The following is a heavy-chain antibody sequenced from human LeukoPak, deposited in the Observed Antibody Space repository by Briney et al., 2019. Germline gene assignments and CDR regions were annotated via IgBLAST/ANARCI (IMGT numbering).Heavy chain of an antibody. CDR3: ARASSVPGYYYYYMDV. D-gene: IGHD6-19*01. Sequence: ASVKVSCKASGYTFTGYYMHWVRQAPGQGLEWMGWIGAYNGNTNYAQKLQGRVTMTTDTSTSTAYMELRSLRSDDTAVYYCARASSVPGYYYYYMDVWGKGTTVTVSS. V-gene: IGHV1-18*04. J-gene: IGHJ6*03. CDR2: IGAYNGNT. CDR1: GYTFTGYY.